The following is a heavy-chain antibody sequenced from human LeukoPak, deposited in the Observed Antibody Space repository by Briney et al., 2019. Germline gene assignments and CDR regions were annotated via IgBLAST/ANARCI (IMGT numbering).Heavy chain of an antibody. CDR2: ITDSGSST. CDR3: AKDGDWNYGNY. J-gene: IGHJ4*02. CDR1: GFTFSRYA. D-gene: IGHD1-7*01. V-gene: IGHV3-23*01. Sequence: PGGSLRLSCAASGFTFSRYAMDWVRQAPGKGLEWVSAITDSGSSTYYADSVKSRFTISRDNSRSTLYLQMNSLRAEDTAVYYCAKDGDWNYGNYWGQGTLVTVSS.